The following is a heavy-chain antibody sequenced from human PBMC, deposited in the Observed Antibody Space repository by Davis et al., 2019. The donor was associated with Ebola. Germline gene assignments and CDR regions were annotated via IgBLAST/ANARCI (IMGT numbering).Heavy chain of an antibody. D-gene: IGHD5-12*01. V-gene: IGHV6-1*01. CDR3: ARGWLRTGFDY. CDR2: TYYASKWYF. Sequence: PSETLSLTCVISGDSVSTKNTGWNWIRQSPSRGLEWLGRTYYASKWYFDYALSMKSRLTVNLDTSKNQFSLQLNSVTPEDTAIYYCARGWLRTGFDYWGQGTLVTVSS. CDR1: GDSVSTKNTG. J-gene: IGHJ4*02.